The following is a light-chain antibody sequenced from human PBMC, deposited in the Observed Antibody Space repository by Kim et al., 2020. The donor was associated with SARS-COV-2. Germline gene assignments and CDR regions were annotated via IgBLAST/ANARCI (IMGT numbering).Light chain of an antibody. Sequence: EIVLTQSPGTLSLSPGERATLSCRASQSVNTRNLAWYQQKPGQAPRLLIYGAFSRATGIPDRFSGSGSGTDFTLTINRLEPEDFAAYFCQHHDDSPPLAFGGGTKVEI. CDR3: QHHDDSPPLA. V-gene: IGKV3-20*01. CDR1: QSVNTRN. J-gene: IGKJ4*01. CDR2: GAF.